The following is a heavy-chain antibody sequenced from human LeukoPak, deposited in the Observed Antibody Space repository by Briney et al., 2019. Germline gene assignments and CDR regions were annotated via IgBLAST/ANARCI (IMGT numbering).Heavy chain of an antibody. V-gene: IGHV4-59*08. CDR1: GVSISSYY. Sequence: SETLSLTCTVSGVSISSYYWSWIRQPPGKGLEWIGYIFYSGNTIYSPSLRSRVTISADTSKNHFSLRLRSVTAADTAVYYCARLAAISGSDYPDDWGQGTLVTVSS. CDR3: ARLAAISGSDYPDD. J-gene: IGHJ4*02. D-gene: IGHD1-26*01. CDR2: IFYSGNT.